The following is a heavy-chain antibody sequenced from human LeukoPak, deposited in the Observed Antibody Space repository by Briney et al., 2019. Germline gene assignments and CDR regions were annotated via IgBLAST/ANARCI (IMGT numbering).Heavy chain of an antibody. CDR3: AHRRGKSYTGGYFDY. CDR1: GFSLSTSGAG. J-gene: IGHJ4*02. D-gene: IGHD3-16*01. CDR2: IYWNDIK. Sequence: SGPTLVKPTQTLTLTCSLSGFSLSTSGAGVGWIRQPPGKALEWLAVIYWNDIKRYSPSLNSRLTITKDTSKNQVVLTLTNMDPVDAARYYCAHRRGKSYTGGYFDYWGQGTLVAVSS. V-gene: IGHV2-5*01.